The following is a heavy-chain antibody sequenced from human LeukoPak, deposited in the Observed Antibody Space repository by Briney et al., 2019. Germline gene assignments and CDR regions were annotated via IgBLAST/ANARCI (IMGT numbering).Heavy chain of an antibody. D-gene: IGHD6-13*01. CDR2: VSYDGRLK. CDR3: AKERFERASNSFDY. CDR1: GFTFSNYG. J-gene: IGHJ4*02. V-gene: IGHV3-30*18. Sequence: GGSLRLSCSASGFTFSNYGMQWVRQAPGKGLEWVAVVSYDGRLKYYADSVKGRFTGSRDNSKNTLYLEMNSLKTEDTAMYYCAKERFERASNSFDYWGQGTLVTVSS.